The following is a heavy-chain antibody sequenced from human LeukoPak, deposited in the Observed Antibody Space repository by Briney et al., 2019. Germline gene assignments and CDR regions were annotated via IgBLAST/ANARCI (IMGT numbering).Heavy chain of an antibody. V-gene: IGHV3-66*02. Sequence: PGGSLRLSCAASGFTVSSNYMSWVRQAPGKGLEWVSVIYSDGSTYNADSVKGRFTISRDNSKNTLYLQMNSLRAEDTAVYYCAKNRGPMTTVTRASDYWGQGTLVTVSS. D-gene: IGHD4-17*01. CDR2: IYSDGST. CDR1: GFTVSSNY. CDR3: AKNRGPMTTVTRASDY. J-gene: IGHJ4*02.